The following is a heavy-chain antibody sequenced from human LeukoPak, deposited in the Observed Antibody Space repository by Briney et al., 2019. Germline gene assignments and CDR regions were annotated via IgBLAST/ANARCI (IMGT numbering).Heavy chain of an antibody. V-gene: IGHV3-23*01. CDR3: AKDGGLWVSAHWGDS. CDR2: ITTSDGNT. J-gene: IGHJ4*02. Sequence: GRSLRLSCAASGFTFSSYTMSWVRQAPGKGLEWVSTITTSDGNTYYADSVKGRFTVSRDNSKNTLFLQMNSLRAEDTAVYYCAKDGGLWVSAHWGDSWGRGTLVTVSS. D-gene: IGHD7-27*01. CDR1: GFTFSSYT.